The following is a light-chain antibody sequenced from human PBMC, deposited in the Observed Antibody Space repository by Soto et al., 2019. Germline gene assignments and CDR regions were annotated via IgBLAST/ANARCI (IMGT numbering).Light chain of an antibody. CDR1: QNVLYSSNNKNL. V-gene: IGKV4-1*01. J-gene: IGKJ2*01. CDR3: QQYYRHPRDT. Sequence: DIVMTQSPEYLAVSLGERATINCKSSQNVLYSSNNKNLIAWYQQKPGQTPKLLIYWASTRESGVPDRFSGSGSGRDFTLTISSLQAEDVDVYYCQQYYRHPRDTFGQGTRLEIK. CDR2: WAS.